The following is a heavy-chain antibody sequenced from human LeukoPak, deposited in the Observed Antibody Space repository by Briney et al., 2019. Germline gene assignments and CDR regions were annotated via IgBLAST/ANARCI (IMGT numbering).Heavy chain of an antibody. CDR2: ISYDGSNK. D-gene: IGHD2-2*02. V-gene: IGHV3-30-3*01. Sequence: PGGSLRLSCAASGFTFSSYAMHWVRQAPGKGLEWVAVISYDGSNKYYADSVKGRFTISRDNSKNTLYLQMNSLRAEDTAVYYCARDPELVVPAAIGWFDPWGQGTLVTVSS. J-gene: IGHJ5*02. CDR3: ARDPELVVPAAIGWFDP. CDR1: GFTFSSYA.